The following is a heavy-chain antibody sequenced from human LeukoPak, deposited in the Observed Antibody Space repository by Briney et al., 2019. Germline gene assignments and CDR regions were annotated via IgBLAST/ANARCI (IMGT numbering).Heavy chain of an antibody. D-gene: IGHD3-9*01. CDR1: GGSISSSSYY. CDR3: ARVLRYFDWLFSGFDY. CDR2: IYYSGST. J-gene: IGHJ4*02. Sequence: SETLSLTCSVSGGSISSSSYYWGWIRQPPGKGLEWIGSIYYSGSTYYNPSLKSRVTISIDTSTNQFSLKLSSVTAADTAVYYCARVLRYFDWLFSGFDYWGQGTLVTVSS. V-gene: IGHV4-39*01.